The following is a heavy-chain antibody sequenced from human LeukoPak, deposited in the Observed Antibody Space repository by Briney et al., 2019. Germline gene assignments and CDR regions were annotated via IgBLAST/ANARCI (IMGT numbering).Heavy chain of an antibody. CDR3: ATGPGKWVVSAGHNWVGP. J-gene: IGHJ5*01. CDR1: GYTLTELS. V-gene: IGHV1-24*01. Sequence: ASVKVSCKVSGYTLTELSMHWVRQAPGKGLEWMEGFDPEDGETIYAQKFQGRVTMTEDTSTDTAYMELSSLRSEDTAVYYCATGPGKWVVSAGHNWVGPWGQGNLGTVSS. CDR2: FDPEDGET. D-gene: IGHD6-19*01.